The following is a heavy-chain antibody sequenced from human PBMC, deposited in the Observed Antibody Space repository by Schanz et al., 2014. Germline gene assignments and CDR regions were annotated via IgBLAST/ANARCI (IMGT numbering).Heavy chain of an antibody. Sequence: VQLLESGGGLVQPGGSLKLSCSASGFTFRNYALSWVRQAPGKGLAWVSAISGSGGSTYYADSVRGRFTFSRDNSKNTLYLQMNSLRAEDTAVYYCARRKHAFDIWGQGTMVTVSS. CDR3: ARRKHAFDI. J-gene: IGHJ3*02. CDR1: GFTFRNYA. CDR2: ISGSGGST. V-gene: IGHV3-23*01.